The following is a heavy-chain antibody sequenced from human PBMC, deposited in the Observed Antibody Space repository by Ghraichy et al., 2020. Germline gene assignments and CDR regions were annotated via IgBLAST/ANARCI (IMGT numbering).Heavy chain of an antibody. V-gene: IGHV4-31*03. Sequence: SQTLSLTCTVSGGSISSGGYYWSWIRQHPGKGLEWIGYIYYSGSTYYNPSLKSRVTISVDTSKNQFSLKLSSVTAADTTVYYCAREGVTMVRGVIIWRGGFDPWGQGTLVTVSS. CDR2: IYYSGST. CDR1: GGSISSGGYY. D-gene: IGHD3-10*01. J-gene: IGHJ5*02. CDR3: AREGVTMVRGVIIWRGGFDP.